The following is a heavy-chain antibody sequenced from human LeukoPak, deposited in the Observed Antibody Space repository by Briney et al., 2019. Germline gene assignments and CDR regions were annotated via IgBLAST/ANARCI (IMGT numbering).Heavy chain of an antibody. J-gene: IGHJ4*02. CDR1: GYNLKTSG. D-gene: IGHD1-26*01. V-gene: IGHV1-18*04. CDR2: ISAQTGER. CDR3: ARWVWSRDIGSLFVY. Sequence: ASVKVSCKTSGYNLKTSGITWVRQTPRQGRERMGWISAQTGERNYTENLQGKATKTTEPPRSTAYRDLASLTSDDAAVYYCARWVWSRDIGSLFVYWGQGTLVIVAA.